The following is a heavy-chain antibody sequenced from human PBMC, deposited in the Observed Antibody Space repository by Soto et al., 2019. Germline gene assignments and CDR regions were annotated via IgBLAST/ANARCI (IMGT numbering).Heavy chain of an antibody. CDR2: IYSSGNI. J-gene: IGHJ4*02. D-gene: IGHD3-16*01. CDR1: CDSITSND. V-gene: IGHV4-59*08. CDR3: ARRFGSYYFDS. Sequence: SETLSLTCTVSCDSITSNDWSWIRQPPGKGLEWIGYIYSSGNINYSPSLKSRVTISVDTSKSQFSLKLRSVTAADTAVYYCARRFGSYYFDSWGQGTLVTVSS.